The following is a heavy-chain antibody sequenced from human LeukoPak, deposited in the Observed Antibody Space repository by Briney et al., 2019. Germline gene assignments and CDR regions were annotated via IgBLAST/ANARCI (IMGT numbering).Heavy chain of an antibody. J-gene: IGHJ4*02. V-gene: IGHV3-74*01. CDR1: GFTFSNYW. Sequence: GESLRLSCAVSGFTFSNYWMHWVRQAPGKGLVWVSRINGDGSSTTYADSLKGRFTISRDNAKNTLYLQMNCLRAEDTAVYYCARTSEGGYFDYWGQGAVVTVSS. CDR2: INGDGSST. CDR3: ARTSEGGYFDY.